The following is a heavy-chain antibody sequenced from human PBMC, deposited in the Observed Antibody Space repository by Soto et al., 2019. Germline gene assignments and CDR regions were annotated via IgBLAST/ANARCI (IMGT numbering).Heavy chain of an antibody. V-gene: IGHV3-20*01. CDR3: ARAVDYDILTVNPLSPLTDY. D-gene: IGHD3-9*01. CDR2: INWNGGST. CDR1: GFTFDDYG. J-gene: IGHJ4*02. Sequence: AGGSLRLSCAASGFTFDDYGMSWVRQAPGKGLEWVSGINWNGGSTGYADSVKGRFTISRDNAKNSLYLQMNSLRAEDTALYHCARAVDYDILTVNPLSPLTDYWGQGTLVTVSS.